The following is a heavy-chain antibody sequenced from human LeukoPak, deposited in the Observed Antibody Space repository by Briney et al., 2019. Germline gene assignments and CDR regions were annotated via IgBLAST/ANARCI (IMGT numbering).Heavy chain of an antibody. V-gene: IGHV3-11*04. CDR1: GFTFSNAW. CDR2: ILTSGGTT. CDR3: VRILDLHFDF. Sequence: GGSLRLSCAASGFTFSNAWMSWVRQAPGKGLEYVSYILTSGGTTNYADSVKGRFTISRGSAKNSLYLQMNSLRVEDTAVYYCVRILDLHFDFWGQGTLVTVSS. D-gene: IGHD2/OR15-2a*01. J-gene: IGHJ4*02.